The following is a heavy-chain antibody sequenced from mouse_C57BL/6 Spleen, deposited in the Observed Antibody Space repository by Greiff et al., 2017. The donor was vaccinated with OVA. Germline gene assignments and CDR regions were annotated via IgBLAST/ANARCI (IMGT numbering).Heavy chain of an antibody. V-gene: IGHV3-6*01. CDR1: GYSITSGYY. CDR3: ARDGWDGFYAMDY. J-gene: IGHJ4*01. CDR2: ISYDGSN. D-gene: IGHD2-3*01. Sequence: EVKLEESGPGLVKPSQSLSLTCSVTGYSITSGYYWNWIRQFPGNKLEWMGYISYDGSNNYNPSLKNRISITRDPSKNQFFLKLNSVTTEDTATYYCARDGWDGFYAMDYWGQGTSVTVSS.